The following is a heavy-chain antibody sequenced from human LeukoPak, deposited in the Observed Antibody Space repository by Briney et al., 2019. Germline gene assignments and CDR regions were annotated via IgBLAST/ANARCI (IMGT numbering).Heavy chain of an antibody. Sequence: GGSLRLSCAASGFTFSSYSMNWVRQAPGKGLEWVSSISSSSSYIYYADSVKGRFTISRDNSKNTLYLQMNSLRAEDTAVYYCAKGAIIVAQTYDYWGQGTLVTVSS. D-gene: IGHD3-22*01. V-gene: IGHV3-21*04. CDR1: GFTFSSYS. J-gene: IGHJ4*02. CDR3: AKGAIIVAQTYDY. CDR2: ISSSSSYI.